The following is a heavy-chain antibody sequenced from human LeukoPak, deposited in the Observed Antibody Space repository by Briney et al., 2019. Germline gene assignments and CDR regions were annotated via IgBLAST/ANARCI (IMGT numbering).Heavy chain of an antibody. J-gene: IGHJ5*02. CDR1: GGSFSGYY. Sequence: SETLSLTCAVYGGSFSGYYWSWIRQPPGKGLEWIGEINHSGSTNYNPSLKSRVAISVDTSKNQFSLKLSSVTAADTAVYYCATLTGSTARVWFDPWGQGTLVTVSS. D-gene: IGHD1/OR15-1a*01. CDR3: ATLTGSTARVWFDP. V-gene: IGHV4-34*01. CDR2: INHSGST.